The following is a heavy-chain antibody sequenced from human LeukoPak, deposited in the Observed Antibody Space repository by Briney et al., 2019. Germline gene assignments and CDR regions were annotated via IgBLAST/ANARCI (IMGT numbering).Heavy chain of an antibody. Sequence: SQTLSHTCAISGDSVSSNSAAWNWIRQSPSRGLEWLGRTYYRSKWYNDYAVSVKSRITINADTSKNQFSLQLNSVTPEDTALYYCARASTNYSYYVMDVWGQGTTVTVSS. CDR1: GDSVSSNSAA. V-gene: IGHV6-1*01. CDR3: ARASTNYSYYVMDV. CDR2: TYYRSKWYN. J-gene: IGHJ6*02.